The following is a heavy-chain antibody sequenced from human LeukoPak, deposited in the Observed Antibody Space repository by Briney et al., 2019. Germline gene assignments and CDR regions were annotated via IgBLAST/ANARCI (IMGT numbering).Heavy chain of an antibody. CDR1: GGSISSAGYY. V-gene: IGHV4-31*03. J-gene: IGHJ6*02. CDR3: ARHRIQPPVLMDV. CDR2: IHYSGST. D-gene: IGHD5-18*01. Sequence: KTSQTLSLTCTVSGGSISSAGYYWSWVRQHPGKGLEWIGYIHYSGSTSYNPSLRSRVTISVDTSKNQFSLKLSSVTAADTAVYYCARHRIQPPVLMDVWGQGTTVTVSS.